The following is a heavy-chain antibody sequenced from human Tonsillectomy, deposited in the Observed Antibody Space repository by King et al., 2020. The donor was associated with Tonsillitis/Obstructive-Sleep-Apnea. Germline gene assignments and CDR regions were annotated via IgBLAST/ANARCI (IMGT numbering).Heavy chain of an antibody. V-gene: IGHV5-51*01. Sequence: QLVQSGAEVKKPGESLKISCKGSGYSFTSYWIGWVRQMPGKGLEWMGVIYPGDSDTRYSPSFQGQVTISADKSISTAYLQWSSLRASDTAIYYCARAGDVWIGPKRYMDVWGKGTTVTVSS. CDR1: GYSFTSYW. CDR2: IYPGDSDT. J-gene: IGHJ6*03. CDR3: ARAGDVWIGPKRYMDV. D-gene: IGHD3-3*01.